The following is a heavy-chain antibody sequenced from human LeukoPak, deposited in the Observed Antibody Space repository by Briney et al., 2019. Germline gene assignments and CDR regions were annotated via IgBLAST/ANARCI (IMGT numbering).Heavy chain of an antibody. CDR1: GYTFTGYY. V-gene: IGHV1-2*02. D-gene: IGHD5-24*01. CDR3: ARRAGYNPGDY. J-gene: IGHJ4*02. Sequence: ASVKVSCKASGYTFTGYYMYWVRQAPGQGLEWMGWINPNSGDTNYAQKFQGRVTMTRDTSISTAYMDLSRLTSDDTAVYYCARRAGYNPGDYWGQGTLVTVPS. CDR2: INPNSGDT.